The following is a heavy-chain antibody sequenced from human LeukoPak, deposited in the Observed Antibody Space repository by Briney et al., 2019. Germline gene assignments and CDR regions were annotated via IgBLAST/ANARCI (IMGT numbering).Heavy chain of an antibody. Sequence: SQTLSLTCTVSGGSIRSGSYYWSWIRQPAGKGLEWIGRIYTSGSTNYNPSLKSRVTISVDTSKNQFSLKLSSVTAADTAVYYCAGGYCSGGSCYWFDPWGQGTLVTVSS. CDR2: IYTSGST. V-gene: IGHV4-61*02. CDR1: GGSIRSGSYY. J-gene: IGHJ5*02. D-gene: IGHD2-15*01. CDR3: AGGYCSGGSCYWFDP.